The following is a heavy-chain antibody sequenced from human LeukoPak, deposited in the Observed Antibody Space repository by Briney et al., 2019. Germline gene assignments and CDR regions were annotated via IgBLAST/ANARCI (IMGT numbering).Heavy chain of an antibody. V-gene: IGHV4-34*01. D-gene: IGHD3-16*02. Sequence: SETLSLTCAVYGGSFSGYYWSWIRQPPGKGLEWIGEINHIGGTNYNPSLKSRLTISVDTSKNQFSLKLSSVTAADTAVYYCARGHFYDYIWGSYRPDAFDIWGQGTMVTVSS. CDR3: ARGHFYDYIWGSYRPDAFDI. J-gene: IGHJ3*02. CDR2: INHIGGT. CDR1: GGSFSGYY.